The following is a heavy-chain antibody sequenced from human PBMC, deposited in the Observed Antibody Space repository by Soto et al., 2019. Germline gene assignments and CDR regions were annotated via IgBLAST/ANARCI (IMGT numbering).Heavy chain of an antibody. J-gene: IGHJ4*02. D-gene: IGHD4-17*01. V-gene: IGHV4-34*01. CDR1: GGSFSGYY. CDR3: AITDYGSSNFDY. CDR2: INHSGST. Sequence: SETLSLTCAVYGGSFSGYYWSWIRQPPGKGLEWIGEINHSGSTNYNPSLKSRVTISVDTSKNQFSLKLSSVTAADTAVYYCAITDYGSSNFDYWGQGTLVTVSS.